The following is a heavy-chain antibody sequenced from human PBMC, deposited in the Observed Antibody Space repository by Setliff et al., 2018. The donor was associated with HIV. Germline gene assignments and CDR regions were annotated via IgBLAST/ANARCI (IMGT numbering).Heavy chain of an antibody. CDR1: GFTFSTYA. CDR3: AKDRGDYDPRRYDA. Sequence: GGSLRLSCAASGFTFSTYAMSWVRQAPGKGLEWVSGISGSGGRTYYADSVRGRFTISRDNSKNTLYLQMHSLRAEDTAIYFCAKDRGDYDPRRYDAWGQGSLVTVSS. J-gene: IGHJ5*02. CDR2: ISGSGGRT. V-gene: IGHV3-23*01. D-gene: IGHD4-17*01.